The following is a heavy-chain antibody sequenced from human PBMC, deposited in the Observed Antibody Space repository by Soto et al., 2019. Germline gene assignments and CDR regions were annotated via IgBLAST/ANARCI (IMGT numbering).Heavy chain of an antibody. J-gene: IGHJ6*02. CDR3: ARDSPPYYYYGMDV. Sequence: QVQLQESGPGLVKPSETLSLTCTVSGGSVSSGSYYWSWIRQPPGKGLEWIGYIYYSGSTNYNPSLKSRVTISVDTSKNQFSLKLSSVTAADTAVYYCARDSPPYYYYGMDVWGQGTTVTVSS. V-gene: IGHV4-61*01. CDR1: GGSVSSGSYY. CDR2: IYYSGST.